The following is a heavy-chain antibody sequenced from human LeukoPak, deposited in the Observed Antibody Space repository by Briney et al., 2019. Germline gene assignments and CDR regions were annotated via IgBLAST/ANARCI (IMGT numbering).Heavy chain of an antibody. D-gene: IGHD6-25*01. CDR1: GFTFDDYA. J-gene: IGHJ4*02. Sequence: GGSLRLSCAASGFTFDDYAVHWVRQAPGKGLEWVSGISWNSGSIGYADSVKGRFTISRDNAKNSLYLQMNSLRAEDTALYYCAKSGSELPNFDYWGQGTLVTVSS. CDR3: AKSGSELPNFDY. CDR2: ISWNSGSI. V-gene: IGHV3-9*01.